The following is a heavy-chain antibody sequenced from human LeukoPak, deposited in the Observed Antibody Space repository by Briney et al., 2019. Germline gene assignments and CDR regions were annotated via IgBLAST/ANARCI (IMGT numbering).Heavy chain of an antibody. D-gene: IGHD1-26*01. Sequence: RASVKVSCKASGYIFSSYYMHWVRQAPGQGLEWTGIINPHGDSTTYAQKFQGRLTMTEDMSTSTLYMELSSLRSEDTAVYYCAREHSASALDYWGQGTLVTVSS. CDR2: INPHGDST. CDR1: GYIFSSYY. CDR3: AREHSASALDY. V-gene: IGHV1-46*01. J-gene: IGHJ4*02.